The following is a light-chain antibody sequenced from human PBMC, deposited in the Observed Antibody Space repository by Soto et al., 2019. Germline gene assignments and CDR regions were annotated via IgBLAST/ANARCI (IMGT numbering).Light chain of an antibody. Sequence: QSALTQPASVSGTPGQSITICCTRTSSDVGGYDYVSWYQQHPGKVPKLMIYDVSSRPSGVSNRFSGSKSGNTASLTISGLQAEDEADYYCSSYASSSTLVFGGGTKLTVL. J-gene: IGLJ2*01. CDR2: DVS. CDR1: SSDVGGYDY. V-gene: IGLV2-14*01. CDR3: SSYASSSTLV.